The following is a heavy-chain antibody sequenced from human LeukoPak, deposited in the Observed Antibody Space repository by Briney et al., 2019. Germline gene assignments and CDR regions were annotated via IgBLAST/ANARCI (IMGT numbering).Heavy chain of an antibody. D-gene: IGHD2-21*01. V-gene: IGHV1-58*01. J-gene: IGHJ4*02. CDR1: GFSFSTSA. CDR3: AADLLGAATYS. Sequence: SVKVSCKASGFSFSTSAVQWVRQARGQRLEWIGRIVVGSGTTQYAQNFQQRVTITRDMSTSTAYMELRSLRFEDTAVYYCAADLLGAATYSWGPGILVTVSS. CDR2: IVVGSGTT.